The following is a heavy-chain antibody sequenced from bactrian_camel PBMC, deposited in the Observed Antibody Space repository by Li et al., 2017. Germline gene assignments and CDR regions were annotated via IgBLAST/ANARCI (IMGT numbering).Heavy chain of an antibody. CDR3: AADWNPLLCRSMSLTY. CDR2: IAMDGST. Sequence: HVQLVESGGGSVQPGGSLRLHCATSGYTKCMAWFRQVTGREREAVASIAMDGSTSYIDSVKGRFTISRDNAKRTLYLQMNSLKPEDTAMYYCAADWNPLLCRSMSLTYWGQGTQVTVS. V-gene: IGHV3S53*01. J-gene: IGHJ4*01. CDR1: GYTKC. D-gene: IGHD1*01.